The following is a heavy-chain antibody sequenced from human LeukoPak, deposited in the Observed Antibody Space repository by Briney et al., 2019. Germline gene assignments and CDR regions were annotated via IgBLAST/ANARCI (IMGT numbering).Heavy chain of an antibody. CDR2: ISSSSSYI. V-gene: IGHV3-21*01. CDR1: GFTFSSYS. Sequence: GGSLRLSCAASGFTFSSYSMNWVRQAPGKGLEWVSSISSSSSYIYYADSVKGRFTISRDNAKNSLYLQMNSLRAEDTAVYYCARSPRYCSGGGCSWFDPWGQGTLVTVSS. J-gene: IGHJ5*02. CDR3: ARSPRYCSGGGCSWFDP. D-gene: IGHD2-15*01.